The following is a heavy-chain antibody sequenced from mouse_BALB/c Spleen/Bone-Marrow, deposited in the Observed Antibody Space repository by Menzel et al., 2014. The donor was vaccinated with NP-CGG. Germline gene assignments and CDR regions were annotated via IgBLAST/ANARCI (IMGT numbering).Heavy chain of an antibody. V-gene: IGHV1S22*01. J-gene: IGHJ4*01. Sequence: GSELVRPGASVELSCKASGYTFTSYWIHWVKQRPGQGLEWIGNIYPGSGTINYDEKFKNKATLTVDTSSSIAYMQLSSLTSEDSAVYYCRCYDYTMDYWGQGTSVTVSS. CDR2: IYPGSGTI. CDR3: RCYDYTMDY. CDR1: GYTFTSYW. D-gene: IGHD1-1*01.